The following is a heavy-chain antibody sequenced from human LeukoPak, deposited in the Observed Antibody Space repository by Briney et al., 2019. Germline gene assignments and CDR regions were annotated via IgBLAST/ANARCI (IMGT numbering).Heavy chain of an antibody. D-gene: IGHD3-22*01. CDR3: ARRDYYDSSGYNWFDP. CDR2: ISSRSTI. CDR1: GFTFSSYT. Sequence: GSLRLSCAASGFTFSSYTMNWVRQAPRKGLEWLSYISSRSTIYYADSVKGRFTISRDNSKNTLYLQMNSLRAEDTAVYYCARRDYYDSSGYNWFDPWGQGTLVTVSS. V-gene: IGHV3-48*01. J-gene: IGHJ5*02.